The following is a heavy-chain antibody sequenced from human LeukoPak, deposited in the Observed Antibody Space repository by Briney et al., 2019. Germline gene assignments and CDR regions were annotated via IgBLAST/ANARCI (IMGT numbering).Heavy chain of an antibody. Sequence: GGSLRLSCAASGFTFSSYSMNWVRQAPGKGLEWVSSISSSSSYIYYADSVKGRFTISRDNAKNSLYLQMNSLRVEDTAVYYCARDGNDGDYSYWGQGTLVTVSS. CDR3: ARDGNDGDYSY. CDR1: GFTFSSYS. J-gene: IGHJ4*02. CDR2: ISSSSSYI. V-gene: IGHV3-21*01. D-gene: IGHD4-17*01.